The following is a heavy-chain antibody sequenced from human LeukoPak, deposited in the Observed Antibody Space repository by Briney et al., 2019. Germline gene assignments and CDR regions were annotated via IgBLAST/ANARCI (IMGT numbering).Heavy chain of an antibody. V-gene: IGHV3-21*01. CDR1: GFTFSSYS. D-gene: IGHD2-2*01. Sequence: GGSLRLSRAASGFTFSSYSMNWVRQAPAKGLEWVTYISSSSSYIYYADSVKGRFTISRDNDKNTLYLQMNSRRAEDKAVFYCSSVKDRQVPSAPLDYWGQGTLVTVSS. CDR2: ISSSSSYI. CDR3: SSVKDRQVPSAPLDY. J-gene: IGHJ4*02.